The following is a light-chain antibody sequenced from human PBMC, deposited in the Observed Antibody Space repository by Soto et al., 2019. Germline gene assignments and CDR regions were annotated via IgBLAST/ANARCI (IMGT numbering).Light chain of an antibody. V-gene: IGLV2-14*03. CDR3: CSYTTSNTRQIV. CDR1: SSDVGGYNY. CDR2: DVS. Sequence: HSVLTQPASGTGFPGQAITISCTGTSSDVGGYNYVSWYQHHPGKAPKLMIYDVSNRPSGVSNRFSGSKSGNTASLTISGLQPEDEADYYCCSYTTSNTRQIVFGTGTKVTVL. J-gene: IGLJ1*01.